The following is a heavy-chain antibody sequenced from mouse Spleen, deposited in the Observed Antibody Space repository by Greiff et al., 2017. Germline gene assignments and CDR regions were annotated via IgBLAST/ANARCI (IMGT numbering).Heavy chain of an antibody. V-gene: IGHV5-9-3*01. D-gene: IGHD1-1*01. J-gene: IGHJ3*01. CDR2: ISSGGGNT. Sequence: EVQLVESGGGLVKLGGSLKLSCAASGFTFSSYAMSWVRQTPEKRLEWVATISSGGGNTYYPDSVKGRFTISRDNAKNTLYLQMSSLKSEDTAMYYCAAGGSSVPSWFAYWGQGTLVTVSA. CDR3: AAGGSSVPSWFAY. CDR1: GFTFSSYA.